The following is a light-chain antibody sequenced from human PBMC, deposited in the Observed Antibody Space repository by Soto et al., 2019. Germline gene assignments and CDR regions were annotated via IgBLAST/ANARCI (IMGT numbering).Light chain of an antibody. CDR3: QQYGSSPIT. J-gene: IGKJ5*01. CDR2: QTS. Sequence: EIVLTPSPATLSSFPGDRVTLSCRASQYINTRLAWYQHRPGQAPRLLIYQTSIRAAGIPARFSASGSGTDFTLTISRLEPEDFAVYYCQQYGSSPITFGQGTRLEIK. V-gene: IGKV3-20*01. CDR1: QYINTR.